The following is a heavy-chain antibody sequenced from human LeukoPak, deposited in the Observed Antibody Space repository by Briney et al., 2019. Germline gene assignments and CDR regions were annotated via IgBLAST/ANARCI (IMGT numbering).Heavy chain of an antibody. Sequence: PSETLSLTCTVSGGSISSDNFYWGWIRQPPGKGLEWVSYISSSGRTIYYADSVKGRFTISRDNAKKSLYLQMNSLRAEDTAVYYCARAPVDYWGQGTLVTVSS. CDR3: ARAPVDY. V-gene: IGHV3-11*04. CDR2: ISSSGRTI. J-gene: IGHJ4*02. CDR1: GGSISSDNFY.